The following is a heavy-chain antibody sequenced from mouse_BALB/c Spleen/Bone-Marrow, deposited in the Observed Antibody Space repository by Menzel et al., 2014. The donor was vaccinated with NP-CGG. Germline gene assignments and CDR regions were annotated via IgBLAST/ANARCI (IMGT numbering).Heavy chain of an antibody. D-gene: IGHD1-1*01. CDR2: INTANGTT. Sequence: EVQLQQSGAELVQPGGSRKLSCAASGFNISGTCMHWVRQGPEQGLEWVAYINTANGTTDYEPKFKGKFTITTDTPTNTAFLQISSLTSEDTAVYYCARCSPQPQMAYWGQGTSVTVSS. V-gene: IGHV14-3*02. J-gene: IGHJ3*01. CDR1: GFNISGTC. CDR3: ARCSPQPQMAY.